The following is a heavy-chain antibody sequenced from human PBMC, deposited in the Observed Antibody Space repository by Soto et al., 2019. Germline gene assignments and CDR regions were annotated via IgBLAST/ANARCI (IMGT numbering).Heavy chain of an antibody. CDR3: ARDRGWSLFDY. Sequence: EVQLVESGGGLVQPGGSLRLSCAASGFTFSSYWMYWVRQAPGKGLVWVSRTHSDGSDTTYADSVKGRFTISRDNAKNTLYLQMNSLRAEDTAVYYCARDRGWSLFDYWGQGTLVTVSS. J-gene: IGHJ4*02. CDR1: GFTFSSYW. D-gene: IGHD6-19*01. V-gene: IGHV3-74*01. CDR2: THSDGSDT.